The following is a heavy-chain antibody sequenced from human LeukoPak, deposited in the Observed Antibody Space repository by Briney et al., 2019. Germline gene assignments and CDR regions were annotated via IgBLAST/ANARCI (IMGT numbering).Heavy chain of an antibody. CDR2: ISAYNGNT. Sequence: GASVKVSCKASGYTFTSYGISWVRQAPGQGLEWMGWISAYNGNTNYAQKLQGRVTMTTDTSTSTAHMELRSLRSDDTAVYYCARVRDSGSPPNPQLNWFDPWGQGTLVTVSS. J-gene: IGHJ5*02. CDR1: GYTFTSYG. V-gene: IGHV1-18*01. D-gene: IGHD1-26*01. CDR3: ARVRDSGSPPNPQLNWFDP.